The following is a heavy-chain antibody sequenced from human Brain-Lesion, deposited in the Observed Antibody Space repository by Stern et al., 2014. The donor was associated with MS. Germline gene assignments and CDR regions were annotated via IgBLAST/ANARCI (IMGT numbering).Heavy chain of an antibody. D-gene: IGHD3-3*01. J-gene: IGHJ6*02. CDR3: ARVYNTIYGIVTQRGSGMDV. CDR2: IKEDGTEK. V-gene: IGHV3-7*01. Sequence: EVQLVESGGGLVQPGGSLTISCTAAGFTVGNYWMTWVRQAPGKGLEGVANIKEDGTEKNYVDSVKGRFTISRDNARNSLYLQMNSLRVEDTALYYCARVYNTIYGIVTQRGSGMDVWGQGTTVIVSS. CDR1: GFTVGNYW.